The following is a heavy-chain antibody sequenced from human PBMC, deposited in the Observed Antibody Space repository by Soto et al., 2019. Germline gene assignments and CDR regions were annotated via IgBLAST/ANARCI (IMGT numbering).Heavy chain of an antibody. CDR3: VREGRVGVEGFDF. CDR1: GFTFSNHA. Sequence: PGGSLRLSCAAPGFTFSNHAMHWVRQAPGEGPEWVSGFGGNLVSTNYADSVKGRFTISRDNSKNTLYLQMNSLRAEDTAIYYCVREGRVGVEGFDFWGQGTLVTVSS. D-gene: IGHD1-26*01. J-gene: IGHJ4*02. V-gene: IGHV3-23*01. CDR2: FGGNLVST.